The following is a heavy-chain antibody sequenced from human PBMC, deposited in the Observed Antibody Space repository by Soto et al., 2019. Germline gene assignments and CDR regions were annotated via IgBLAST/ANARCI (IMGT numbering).Heavy chain of an antibody. V-gene: IGHV3-30*18. Sequence: LRLSCAASGFTFSSYGMHWVRQAPGKGLEWVAVISYDGSNKYYADSVKGRFTISRDNSKNTLYLQMNSLRAEDTAVYYCAKAGSITIFGVVISHPYGMDVWGQGTTVTVSS. CDR3: AKAGSITIFGVVISHPYGMDV. D-gene: IGHD3-3*01. CDR1: GFTFSSYG. CDR2: ISYDGSNK. J-gene: IGHJ6*02.